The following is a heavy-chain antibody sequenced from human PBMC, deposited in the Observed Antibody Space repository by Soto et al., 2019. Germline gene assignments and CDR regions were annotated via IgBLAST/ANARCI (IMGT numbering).Heavy chain of an antibody. V-gene: IGHV4-39*01. CDR1: GASISSSGYY. Sequence: SETLSLTCTVSGASISSSGYYWGWIRQPPGKGLEWIGSFYYSGSTYYNPSLKSRVTISVDTSKNQFSLKLSSVTAADTAVYYCARHKPNSSGWYYYGMDVWGQGTTVTVSS. CDR2: FYYSGST. CDR3: ARHKPNSSGWYYYGMDV. J-gene: IGHJ6*02. D-gene: IGHD6-19*01.